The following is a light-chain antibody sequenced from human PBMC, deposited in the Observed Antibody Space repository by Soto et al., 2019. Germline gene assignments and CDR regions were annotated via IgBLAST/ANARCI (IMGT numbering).Light chain of an antibody. CDR2: DAS. CDR1: QSVSSY. J-gene: IGKJ2*01. Sequence: EIVLTQSTATLSLSPGEGATLSCRASQSVSSYLVWYQQKPGQAPRLLIYDASKRATGIPARFSGSGSGTDFTLTISSLEPEDFAVYYCQQRSSRPPMYTFGQGTKVEIK. V-gene: IGKV3-11*01. CDR3: QQRSSRPPMYT.